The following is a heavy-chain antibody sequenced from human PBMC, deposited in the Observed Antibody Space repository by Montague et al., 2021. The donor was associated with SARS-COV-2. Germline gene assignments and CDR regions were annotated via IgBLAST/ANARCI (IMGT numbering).Heavy chain of an antibody. D-gene: IGHD2-2*01. J-gene: IGHJ6*02. CDR3: ATQPSDGAGYYYGMDV. CDR2: ISSSSSYI. Sequence: SLRLSCAASGFTFSSYNMNWVRQAPGKGLEWVSSISSSSSYIYYADSVKGRFTISRDNAKNSLYLQMNSLRAEDTAVYYCATQPSDGAGYYYGMDVWGQGTTVTVSS. V-gene: IGHV3-21*01. CDR1: GFTFSSYN.